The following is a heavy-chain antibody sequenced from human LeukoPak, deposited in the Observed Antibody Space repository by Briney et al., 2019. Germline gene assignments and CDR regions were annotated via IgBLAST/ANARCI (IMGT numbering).Heavy chain of an antibody. CDR1: GFTFSSYE. V-gene: IGHV3-48*03. Sequence: GGSLRLSCAASGFTFSSYEMNWVRQAPGKGLEWVSYISSSGSTIYYADSVKGRFTISRDNAKNSLYLQMSSLRAEDTAVYYCARDFTYGSGSYYNGGFDYWGQGTLVTVSS. D-gene: IGHD3-10*01. CDR3: ARDFTYGSGSYYNGGFDY. J-gene: IGHJ4*02. CDR2: ISSSGSTI.